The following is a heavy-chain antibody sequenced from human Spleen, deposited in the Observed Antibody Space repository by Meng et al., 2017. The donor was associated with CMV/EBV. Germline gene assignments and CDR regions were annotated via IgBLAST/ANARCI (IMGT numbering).Heavy chain of an antibody. V-gene: IGHV1-69*05. CDR2: IIPIFGTT. D-gene: IGHD6-19*01. CDR3: ARDVSGWYPDY. CDR1: GGTFSSYA. J-gene: IGHJ4*02. Sequence: SVKVSCKASGGTFSSYAINWVRQAPGQGLEWMRGIIPIFGTTNHAQKFQGRVTITTDESTSTAYMELTSLRSEDTAVYYCARDVSGWYPDYWGQGTLVTVSS.